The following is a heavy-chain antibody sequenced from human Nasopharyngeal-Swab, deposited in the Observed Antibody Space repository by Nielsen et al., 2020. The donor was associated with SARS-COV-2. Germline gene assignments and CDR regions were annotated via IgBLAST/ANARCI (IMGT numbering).Heavy chain of an antibody. D-gene: IGHD6-19*01. J-gene: IGHJ4*02. CDR3: ASRIAVASGHYRPFDY. CDR2: IYYSGST. V-gene: IGHV4-39*02. Sequence: WIRQPPGKGLEWIGSIYYSGSTYYNPSLSSRVIISVDTSKNHFSLKLSSVTAPDTAVYYCASRIAVASGHYRPFDYWGQGTLVTVSS.